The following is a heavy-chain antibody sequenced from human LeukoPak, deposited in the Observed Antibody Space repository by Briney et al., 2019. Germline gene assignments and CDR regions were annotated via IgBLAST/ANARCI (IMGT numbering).Heavy chain of an antibody. Sequence: PGGSLRLSCAASGFTFSSYSMNWVRQAPGKGLEWVSSISSSSSYIYYADSVKGRFTISRDNAKNSLYLQMTSLRAEDTAVDYCARVMGGYSYGTIDYWGQGTLVTVSS. CDR1: GFTFSSYS. D-gene: IGHD5-18*01. V-gene: IGHV3-21*01. J-gene: IGHJ4*02. CDR2: ISSSSSYI. CDR3: ARVMGGYSYGTIDY.